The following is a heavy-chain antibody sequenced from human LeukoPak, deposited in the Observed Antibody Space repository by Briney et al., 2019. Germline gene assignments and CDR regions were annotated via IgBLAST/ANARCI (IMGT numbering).Heavy chain of an antibody. CDR2: ISGSGDNT. J-gene: IGHJ6*03. CDR1: GFTFSSYA. CDR3: ATAYYYGSGSYYDDYYYYYMDV. D-gene: IGHD3-10*01. Sequence: EGSLRLSCAASGFTFSSYAMNWVRQAPGKGLEWISSISGSGDNTYYADSVKGRFTISRDNSKNTLYLQMNSLRAEDTDVYYCATAYYYGSGSYYDDYYYYYMDVWGKGTTVTISS. V-gene: IGHV3-23*01.